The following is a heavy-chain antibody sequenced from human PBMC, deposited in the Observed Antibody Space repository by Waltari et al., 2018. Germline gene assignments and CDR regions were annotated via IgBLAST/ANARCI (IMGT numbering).Heavy chain of an antibody. CDR3: ASGYSSSSLDY. CDR2: ISASSTYR. CDR1: GFTFSIYN. Sequence: EVQLVESGGGLVKPGGSLRLSCAASGFTFSIYNMNWVRQAPGKGLEWVPSISASSTYRYYADSMKGRFTISRDNAKNSLYLQMNSLRAEDTAVYYCASGYSSSSLDYWGQGTLVTVSS. V-gene: IGHV3-21*01. J-gene: IGHJ4*02. D-gene: IGHD6-6*01.